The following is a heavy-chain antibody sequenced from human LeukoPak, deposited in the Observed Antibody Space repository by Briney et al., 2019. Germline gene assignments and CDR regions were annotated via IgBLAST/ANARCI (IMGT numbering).Heavy chain of an antibody. CDR3: ARDLESSTSLVN. CDR2: INSDGRST. Sequence: GVSLRLSCAASGFTLRSSWMHWVRQAPGKGLVWVSRINSDGRSTSYADSVKGRFTISRDNAKNTLYLQMNILRAEDTAVYYCARDLESSTSLVNWGQGTLVTVSS. CDR1: GFTLRSSW. D-gene: IGHD3-3*01. J-gene: IGHJ4*02. V-gene: IGHV3-74*01.